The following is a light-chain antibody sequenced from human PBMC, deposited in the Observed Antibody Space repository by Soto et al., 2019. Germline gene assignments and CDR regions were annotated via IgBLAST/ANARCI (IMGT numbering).Light chain of an antibody. CDR2: GAS. CDR1: QSITRN. V-gene: IGKV3-15*01. Sequence: EIVMTQSPATLSVSPGERATLSCRASQSITRNLAWYQQSPGQAPRLLIYGASTRATGIPARFSGSGSGTEFTLTISSLQSEDFAVYYCQQYNNWPRTFGQGTKVE. CDR3: QQYNNWPRT. J-gene: IGKJ1*01.